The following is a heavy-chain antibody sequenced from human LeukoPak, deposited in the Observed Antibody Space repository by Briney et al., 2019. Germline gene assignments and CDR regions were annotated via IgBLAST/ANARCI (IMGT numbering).Heavy chain of an antibody. CDR3: ARIGYSSSSTDY. D-gene: IGHD6-13*01. CDR2: INQDESVK. V-gene: IGHV3-7*01. CDR1: GFTFSNYW. J-gene: IGHJ4*02. Sequence: GGSLRLSCAASGFTFSNYWMSWVRQAPGKGLEWVANINQDESVKYYVDSLKGRFTVSRDNAKNSLYLQMNSLRAEDTAMYYCARIGYSSSSTDYWGQGALVTVSS.